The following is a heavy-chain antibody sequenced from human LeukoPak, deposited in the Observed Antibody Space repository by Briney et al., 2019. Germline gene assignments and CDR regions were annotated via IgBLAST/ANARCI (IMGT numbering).Heavy chain of an antibody. V-gene: IGHV1-2*02. Sequence: GASLTVSCTASGYTFTVYYMHWVRQAPGQGLEWMGWINPNSGGTNYAQKFQGRVTMTRDTSISTAYMELSRLRSDDTAVYYCARQYYYGSRLYYYFDYWGQGTLVTVSS. J-gene: IGHJ4*02. CDR1: GYTFTVYY. CDR3: ARQYYYGSRLYYYFDY. D-gene: IGHD3-10*01. CDR2: INPNSGGT.